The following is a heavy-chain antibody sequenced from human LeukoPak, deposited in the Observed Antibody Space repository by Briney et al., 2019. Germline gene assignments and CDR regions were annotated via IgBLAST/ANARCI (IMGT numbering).Heavy chain of an antibody. J-gene: IGHJ4*02. D-gene: IGHD3-22*01. Sequence: GGSLRLSCAASGFTFSSYPMSWVRQAPGKGLEWVSAISGSGGTTYYADSVKGRFTISRDNSKNTVHLQMNSLRAEDTAVYYCVKGAQDYYDSSGYTTWGQGTLVTVSS. CDR2: ISGSGGTT. CDR3: VKGAQDYYDSSGYTT. V-gene: IGHV3-23*01. CDR1: GFTFSSYP.